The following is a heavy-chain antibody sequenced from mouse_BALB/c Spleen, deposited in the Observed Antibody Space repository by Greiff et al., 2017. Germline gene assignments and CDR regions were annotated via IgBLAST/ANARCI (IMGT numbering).Heavy chain of an antibody. Sequence: EVQLVETGGGLVQPKGSLKLSCAASGFTFNTNAMNWVRQAPGKGLEWVARIRSKSNNYATYYADSVKDRFTISRDDSQSMLYLQMNNLKTEDTAMYYCVRESIYYGYDYAMDYWGQGTSVTVSS. V-gene: IGHV10S3*01. CDR2: IRSKSNNYAT. J-gene: IGHJ4*01. CDR1: GFTFNTNA. D-gene: IGHD2-2*01. CDR3: VRESIYYGYDYAMDY.